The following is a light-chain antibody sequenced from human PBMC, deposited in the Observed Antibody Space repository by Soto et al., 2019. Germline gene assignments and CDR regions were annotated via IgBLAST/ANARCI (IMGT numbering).Light chain of an antibody. V-gene: IGKV1-5*01. J-gene: IGKJ1*01. CDR1: QSIDRW. CDR2: DAS. Sequence: DIQMTQSPSTLSASVGDRVTITCRASQSIDRWLAWYQQRPGKAPELLIYDASILQGGVPSRFSGSGSGTEFTLSISSLQPGDFATYYCQQYNTYWTFGQGTMVEMK. CDR3: QQYNTYWT.